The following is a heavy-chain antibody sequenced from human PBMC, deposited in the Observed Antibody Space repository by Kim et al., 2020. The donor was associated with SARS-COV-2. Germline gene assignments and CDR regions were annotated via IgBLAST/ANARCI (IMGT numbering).Heavy chain of an antibody. CDR3: ARGLADCSGGSCYSNYYGMDV. V-gene: IGHV1-8*01. D-gene: IGHD2-15*01. CDR1: GYTFTSYD. CDR2: MNPNSGNT. Sequence: ASVKVSCKASGYTFTSYDINWVRQATGQGLEWMGWMNPNSGNTGYAQKFQGRVTMTRNTSISTAYMELSSLRSEDTAVYYCARGLADCSGGSCYSNYYGMDVWGQGTTVTVSS. J-gene: IGHJ6*02.